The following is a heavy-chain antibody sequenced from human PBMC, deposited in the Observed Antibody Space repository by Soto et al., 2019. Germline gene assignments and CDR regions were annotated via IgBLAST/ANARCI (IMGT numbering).Heavy chain of an antibody. D-gene: IGHD4-17*01. CDR2: IWYDGSHK. CDR1: GFRFSDYG. J-gene: IGHJ4*02. Sequence: QVQLVEAGAGVVQPGRSLRLSCAASGFRFSDYGMHWVRQAPGKGLEWVAAIWYDGSHKYHADSVKDRFTISRDNSKNTLYLQMDSLRAEDTAVYYCARGATIERGERDFDYWGQGALVTVSS. CDR3: ARGATIERGERDFDY. V-gene: IGHV3-33*01.